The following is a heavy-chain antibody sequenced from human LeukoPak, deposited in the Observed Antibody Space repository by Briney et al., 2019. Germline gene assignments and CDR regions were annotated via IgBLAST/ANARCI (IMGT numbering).Heavy chain of an antibody. J-gene: IGHJ4*02. V-gene: IGHV3-7*03. CDR2: IKQDGSEK. D-gene: IGHD4-17*01. CDR1: GFTFSSYW. Sequence: GGSLRLSCAASGFTFSSYWMSWVRQAPGKGLEWVANIKQDGSEKYYVDSVKGRFTIFRDNSKNTLYLQMNSLRAEDTVVYYCARDGGYYGDYSLWGQGTLVTVSS. CDR3: ARDGGYYGDYSL.